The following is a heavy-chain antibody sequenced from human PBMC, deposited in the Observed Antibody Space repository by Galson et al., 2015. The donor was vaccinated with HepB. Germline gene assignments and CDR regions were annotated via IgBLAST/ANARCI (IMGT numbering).Heavy chain of an antibody. CDR3: AKDASGGDY. CDR2: IYSGGDT. CDR1: GFTVSTTY. D-gene: IGHD2-15*01. V-gene: IGHV3-53*01. Sequence: SLRLSCAASGFTVSTTYMNWVRQAPGKGLEWVSLIYSGGDTYYADSVRGRFTISRDESKNTLYLQMNSLRAEDTAVYYCAKDASGGDYWGQGTLVTVSS. J-gene: IGHJ4*02.